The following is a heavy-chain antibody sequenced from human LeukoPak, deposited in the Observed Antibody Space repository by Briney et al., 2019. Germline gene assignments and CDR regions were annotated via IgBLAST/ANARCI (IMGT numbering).Heavy chain of an antibody. CDR1: GYTFTDNY. Sequence: ASVKVSCKASGYTFTDNYMHWVRQAPGQGLEWMGWINPNSGGTNYAQKFQGRVTMTRDTSISTAYMELSRLRSDDTAVYYCARAGYSSSSHYYYMDVWGKGTTVTVSS. V-gene: IGHV1-2*02. CDR3: ARAGYSSSSHYYYMDV. J-gene: IGHJ6*03. CDR2: INPNSGGT. D-gene: IGHD6-13*01.